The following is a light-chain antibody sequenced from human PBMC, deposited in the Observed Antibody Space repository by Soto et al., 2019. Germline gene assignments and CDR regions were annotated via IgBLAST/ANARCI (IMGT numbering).Light chain of an antibody. Sequence: EIVMTQSPATLSVSPGERATLSCRASQSVSSSYLAWYQKKPGQAPRLLILGASSRATGIPDRFSGSGSGTDFTLTISRLEPEDFAVYYCQYYGTSPKPFGQGTKVDIK. CDR2: GAS. CDR1: QSVSSSY. CDR3: QYYGTSPKP. V-gene: IGKV3-20*01. J-gene: IGKJ1*01.